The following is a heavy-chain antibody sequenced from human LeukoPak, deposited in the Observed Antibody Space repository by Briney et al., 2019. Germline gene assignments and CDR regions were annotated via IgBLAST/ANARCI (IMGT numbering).Heavy chain of an antibody. D-gene: IGHD5-18*01. CDR3: ATDGPGSAMVPGSCDY. CDR1: GLTFSSWA. J-gene: IGHJ4*02. CDR2: IWYDGSNK. Sequence: PTLSCPASGLTFSSWAMHWVRPAPVKGLGWVAVIWYDGSNKYYADSVKGRFPMTRDNTKNTLYLQMNRLQAEDRAVYYYATDGPGSAMVPGSCDYWGQRTLVTVS. V-gene: IGHV3-33*08.